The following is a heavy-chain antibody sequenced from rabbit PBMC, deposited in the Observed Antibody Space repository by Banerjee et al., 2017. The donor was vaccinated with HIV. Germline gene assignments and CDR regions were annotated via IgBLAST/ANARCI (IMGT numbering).Heavy chain of an antibody. D-gene: IGHD3-1*01. CDR1: GFSLSNNYV. Sequence: QEQLEESGGGLFQPGGSLALTCKASGFSLSNNYVMCWVRQAPGKGLELIACIYTGSSGSTYYASWAKGRFTISKTSSTTVTLQMTSLTAADTATYFCARDLGDGMASFNLWGQGTLVTVS. V-gene: IGHV1S45*01. CDR3: ARDLGDGMASFNL. CDR2: IYTGSSGST. J-gene: IGHJ4*01.